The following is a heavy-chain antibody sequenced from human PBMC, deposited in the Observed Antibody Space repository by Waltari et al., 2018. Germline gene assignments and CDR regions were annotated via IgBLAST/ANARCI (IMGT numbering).Heavy chain of an antibody. CDR1: GGSISSSSYY. V-gene: IGHV4-39*07. CDR2: IYYSGST. J-gene: IGHJ5*02. D-gene: IGHD5-12*01. CDR3: ARDNSAYEAWFDP. Sequence: QLQLQESGPGLVKPSETLSLTCTVSGGSISSSSYYWGWIRQPPGKGLEWIGSIYYSGSTYYNPSLKSRVTISVDTSKNQFSLKLSSVTAADTAVYYCARDNSAYEAWFDPWGQGTLVTVSS.